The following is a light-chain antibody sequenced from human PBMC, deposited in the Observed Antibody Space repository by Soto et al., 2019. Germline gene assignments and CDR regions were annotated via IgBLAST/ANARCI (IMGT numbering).Light chain of an antibody. V-gene: IGKV3-20*01. CDR2: GAS. CDR3: QQYKNWPLT. Sequence: VLPQSPGTLSLSPGDIATLSCRASQTVSSRYVAWYQQKPGQTPRLLIYGASSRATGIPDRFSGSGSGTYCTLTISRLEAEDVAVYYCQQYKNWPLTFGGGTKVDIK. CDR1: QTVSSRY. J-gene: IGKJ4*01.